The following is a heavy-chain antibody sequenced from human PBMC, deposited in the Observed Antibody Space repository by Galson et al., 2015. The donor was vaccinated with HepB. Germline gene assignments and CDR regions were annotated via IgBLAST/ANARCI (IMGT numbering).Heavy chain of an antibody. J-gene: IGHJ4*02. Sequence: SLRLSCAASGFTFNSYWMHWVRQAPGKGLVWVSHINTDGSSTSYADSVKGRFTISRDNAKNTLYLQMNSLRAEDTAVYYCARQSGFGYWGQGTLVTVSS. D-gene: IGHD6-19*01. V-gene: IGHV3-74*01. CDR1: GFTFNSYW. CDR2: INTDGSST. CDR3: ARQSGFGY.